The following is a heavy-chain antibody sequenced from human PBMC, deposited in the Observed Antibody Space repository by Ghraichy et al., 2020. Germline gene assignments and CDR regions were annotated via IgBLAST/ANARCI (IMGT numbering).Heavy chain of an antibody. D-gene: IGHD7-27*01. J-gene: IGHJ3*02. Sequence: GGSLRLSCAASGFTFSSYSMNWVRQAPGKGLEWVSYISSSSSTIYYADSVKGRFTISRDNAKNSLYLQMNSLRAEDTAVYYCARDSITGDDAFDIWGQGTMVTVSS. CDR1: GFTFSSYS. CDR3: ARDSITGDDAFDI. V-gene: IGHV3-48*01. CDR2: ISSSSSTI.